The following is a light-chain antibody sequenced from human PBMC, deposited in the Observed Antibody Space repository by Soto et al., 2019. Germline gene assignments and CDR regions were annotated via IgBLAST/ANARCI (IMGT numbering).Light chain of an antibody. CDR3: SSYTSSSTLP. CDR2: DVS. Sequence: QSVLAQPASVSGSPGQSITISCTGTSSDVGGYNYVSWYQQHPGKAHKLMIYDVSNRPSGVSNRFSGSKPGNTASLTISGLQAEDEADYYCSSYTSSSTLPFGTGTKVTVL. V-gene: IGLV2-14*01. CDR1: SSDVGGYNY. J-gene: IGLJ1*01.